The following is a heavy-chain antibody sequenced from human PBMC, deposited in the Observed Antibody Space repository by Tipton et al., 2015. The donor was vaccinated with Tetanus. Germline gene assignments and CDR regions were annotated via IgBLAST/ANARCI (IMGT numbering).Heavy chain of an antibody. Sequence: GSLRLSCAASGFTFSSYWINWVRQAPGKRLEWVSSISSTSSYIYYADSVKGRFTISRDNAKNSLYLQMNSLRAEDTAMYYCAKGGWNYWFDPWGQGTLVTVSS. V-gene: IGHV3-21*04. CDR1: GFTFSSYW. J-gene: IGHJ5*02. CDR3: AKGGWNYWFDP. D-gene: IGHD1-7*01. CDR2: ISSTSSYI.